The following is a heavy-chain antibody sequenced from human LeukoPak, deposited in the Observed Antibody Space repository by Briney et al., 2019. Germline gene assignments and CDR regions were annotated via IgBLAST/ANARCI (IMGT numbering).Heavy chain of an antibody. V-gene: IGHV1-24*01. Sequence: ASVKVSCKVSGYSLSELSMHWVRQAPGKGLEWMGGFDPEDGKTINAQKFQGRLTLTEDTSTDTAYMELSSLRSEDTAVYYCTTVRFEVDSSGYYHNYFDPWGQGTLVTVSS. CDR3: TTVRFEVDSSGYYHNYFDP. D-gene: IGHD3-22*01. CDR2: FDPEDGKT. J-gene: IGHJ5*02. CDR1: GYSLSELS.